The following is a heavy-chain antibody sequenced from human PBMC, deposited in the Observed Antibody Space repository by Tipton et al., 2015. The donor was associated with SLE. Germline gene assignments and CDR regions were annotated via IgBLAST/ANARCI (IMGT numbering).Heavy chain of an antibody. J-gene: IGHJ4*02. CDR1: GGSFSGYY. V-gene: IGHV4-34*01. CDR3: ARGPYYDIWSGYKDPLDY. D-gene: IGHD3-3*01. CDR2: INHNGGT. Sequence: TLSLTCAVYGGSFSGYYWSWIRQPPGKGLEWIGEINHNGGTNYNPSLKGRVTISVDTSKNQFSLKLSSVTAADTAVYYCARGPYYDIWSGYKDPLDYWGQGTLVTVSS.